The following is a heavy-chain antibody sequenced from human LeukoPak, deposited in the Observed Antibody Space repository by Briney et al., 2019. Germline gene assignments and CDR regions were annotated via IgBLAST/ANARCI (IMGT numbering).Heavy chain of an antibody. D-gene: IGHD6-13*01. CDR3: ARRSGIAAAGAYYYYGMDV. J-gene: IGHJ6*02. CDR2: ITSRSNYI. Sequence: GGSLRLSCAASGFAFNSYSIKWVRQAPGKGLEWVSSITSRSNYIYNADSVKGRFTISRDNAKNSLYLQMSSLRAEDTAVYYCARRSGIAAAGAYYYYGMDVWGQGTTVTVSS. CDR1: GFAFNSYS. V-gene: IGHV3-21*04.